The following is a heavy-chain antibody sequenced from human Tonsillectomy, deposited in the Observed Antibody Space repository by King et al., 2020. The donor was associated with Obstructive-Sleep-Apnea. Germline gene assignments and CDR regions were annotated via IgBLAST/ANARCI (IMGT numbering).Heavy chain of an antibody. V-gene: IGHV5-10-1*01. J-gene: IGHJ6*02. D-gene: IGHD6-19*01. CDR2: IDPSDSYT. Sequence: QLVQSGAEVKKPGASLRISCKGSGYSFTSYWISWVRQMPGKGLEWMGRIDPSDSYTNYSPSFQGHVTISADKSISTAYLQWSSLKASDTAMYYCASGYSSGWYDYYYGMDVWGQGTTVTVSS. CDR3: ASGYSSGWYDYYYGMDV. CDR1: GYSFTSYW.